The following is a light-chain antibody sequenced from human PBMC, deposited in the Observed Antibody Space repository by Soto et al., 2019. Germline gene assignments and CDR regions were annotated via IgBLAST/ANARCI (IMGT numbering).Light chain of an antibody. J-gene: IGLJ2*01. V-gene: IGLV1-40*01. CDR1: SSNIGAHYD. Sequence: QSVLTQPPSVSGAPGQRVTISCTGTSSNIGAHYDVPWYQQLPGTAPKLLIYGNTNRPSGVPDRFSGSKSGTSASLAITGLQDEDEADYYCRSYDSRLSGVLFGGGTKLTVL. CDR2: GNT. CDR3: RSYDSRLSGVL.